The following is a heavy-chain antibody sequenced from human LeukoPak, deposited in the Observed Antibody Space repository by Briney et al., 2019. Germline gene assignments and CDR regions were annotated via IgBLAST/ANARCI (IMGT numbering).Heavy chain of an antibody. Sequence: PGGSLRLSCAASGFTFSSYAMSWVRQAPGKGLEWVSAISGSGGSTYYADSVKGRFTISRDNSKNTLYLQMNSLKTEDTAVYYCTRLGVAAAGTNYYYYMDVWGKGTTVTVSS. J-gene: IGHJ6*03. V-gene: IGHV3-23*01. CDR3: TRLGVAAAGTNYYYYMDV. D-gene: IGHD6-13*01. CDR2: ISGSGGST. CDR1: GFTFSSYA.